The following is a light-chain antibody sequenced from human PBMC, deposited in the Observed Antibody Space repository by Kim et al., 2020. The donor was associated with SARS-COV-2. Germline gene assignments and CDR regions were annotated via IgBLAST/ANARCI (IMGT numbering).Light chain of an antibody. CDR1: LRVSSSY. J-gene: IGKJ1*01. Sequence: CTGKRATLSCRASLRVSSSYLAWEQQKPGQAPRLLIYGACSRATGIPDRFSGSRSGTDFTLTFSRREPEDFAVYYCQQYGSSPRTFGQGTKVDIK. V-gene: IGKV3-20*01. CDR3: QQYGSSPRT. CDR2: GAC.